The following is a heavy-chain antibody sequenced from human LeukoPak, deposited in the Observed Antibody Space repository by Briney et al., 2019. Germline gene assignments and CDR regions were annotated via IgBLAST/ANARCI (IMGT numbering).Heavy chain of an antibody. V-gene: IGHV3-74*01. J-gene: IGHJ4*02. CDR3: AKEGRSLQTY. D-gene: IGHD5-24*01. CDR2: INTGGSTT. Sequence: GGSLRLSCAASGFTFSSYWMHWVRQAPGKGLVWVSRINTGGSTTDYADSVKGRFTISRDNAKNSLYLQMNSLRVEDTAVYYCAKEGRSLQTYWGQGTLVTVSS. CDR1: GFTFSSYW.